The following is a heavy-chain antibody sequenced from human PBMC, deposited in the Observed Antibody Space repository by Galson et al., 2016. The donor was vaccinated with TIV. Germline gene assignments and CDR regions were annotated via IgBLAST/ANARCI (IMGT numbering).Heavy chain of an antibody. D-gene: IGHD2-21*01. CDR3: ARDRRHCGNECYLYYYYGMDV. V-gene: IGHV3-66*02. CDR2: ISSGGYT. CDR1: GFIVSINY. J-gene: IGHJ6*02. Sequence: SLRLSCAASGFIVSINYMTWVRQAPGKGLEWVSLISSGGYTSYADSVKGRLTISRDNSKNTVYLQMNSLRAEDTAVYYCARDRRHCGNECYLYYYYGMDVWGQGTAVTVSS.